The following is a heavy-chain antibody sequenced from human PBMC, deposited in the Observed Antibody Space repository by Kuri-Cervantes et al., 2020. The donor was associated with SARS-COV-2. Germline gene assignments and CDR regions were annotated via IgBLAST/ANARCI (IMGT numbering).Heavy chain of an antibody. CDR2: ISNDGTNK. D-gene: IGHD2-8*01. Sequence: GGSLRLSCAASGFTFRRYAMHWVRQAPGKGLEWVALISNDGTNKDYLASGKGRFTISRDNSQNTLYLQMQSLRSEDSAFYYCARDRLGVHDSWGQGTLVTVSS. J-gene: IGHJ4*02. CDR3: ARDRLGVHDS. CDR1: GFTFRRYA. V-gene: IGHV3-30*03.